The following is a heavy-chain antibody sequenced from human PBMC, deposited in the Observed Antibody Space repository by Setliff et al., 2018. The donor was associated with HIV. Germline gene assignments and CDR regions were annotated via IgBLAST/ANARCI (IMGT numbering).Heavy chain of an antibody. J-gene: IGHJ4*02. CDR2: ISSSGSYI. CDR3: AREGGSSGYCGYFDY. V-gene: IGHV3-21*01. D-gene: IGHD3-22*01. CDR1: GFTFFDYA. Sequence: PGGSLRLSCAASGFTFFDYALNWVRQAPGKGLEWVSSISSSGSYIYYADSVKGRFTISRDNSRNTLYLQMNSLRDEDTAVYYCAREGGSSGYCGYFDYWGQGTLVTVSS.